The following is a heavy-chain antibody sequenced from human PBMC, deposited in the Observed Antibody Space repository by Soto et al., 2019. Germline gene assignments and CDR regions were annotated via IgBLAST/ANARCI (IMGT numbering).Heavy chain of an antibody. J-gene: IGHJ4*02. CDR2: INHSGST. CDR3: ARGSGKTGYSSSWYYARDRYYFDY. CDR1: GGSFSGYY. V-gene: IGHV4-34*01. Sequence: SETLSLTCAVYGGSFSGYYWSWIRQPPGKGLEWIGEINHSGSTNYNPSLKSRVTISVDTSKNQFSLKLSSVTAADTAVYYCARGSGKTGYSSSWYYARDRYYFDYWGQGTLVTVSS. D-gene: IGHD6-13*01.